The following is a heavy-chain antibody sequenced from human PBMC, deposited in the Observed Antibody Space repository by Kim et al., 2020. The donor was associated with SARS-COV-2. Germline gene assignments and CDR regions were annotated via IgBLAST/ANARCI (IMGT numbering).Heavy chain of an antibody. V-gene: IGHV4-38-2*02. Sequence: SETLSLTCTVSGYSISSGYYWGWIRQPPGKGLEWIGSIYHSGSTYYNPSLKSRVTISVDTSKNQFSLKLSSVTAADTAVYYCASTSSGWDYFDYWGQGTLVTVSS. J-gene: IGHJ4*02. CDR2: IYHSGST. CDR3: ASTSSGWDYFDY. D-gene: IGHD6-19*01. CDR1: GYSISSGYY.